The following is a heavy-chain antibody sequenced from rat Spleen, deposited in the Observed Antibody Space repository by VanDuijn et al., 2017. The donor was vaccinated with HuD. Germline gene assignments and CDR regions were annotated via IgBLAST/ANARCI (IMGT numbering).Heavy chain of an antibody. CDR2: ISYDGGTT. D-gene: IGHD1-4*01. J-gene: IGHJ3*01. CDR3: ATAGTRISRFAY. Sequence: EVQLVESGGGLVQPGRSMKLSCAASGFTFNNYWMTWIRQAPGKGLEWVASISYDGGTTYYRDSVKGRFTISRDNAKNTLYLQMDSLRSEDTATYYCATAGTRISRFAYWGQGTLVTVSS. CDR1: GFTFNNYW. V-gene: IGHV5-25*01.